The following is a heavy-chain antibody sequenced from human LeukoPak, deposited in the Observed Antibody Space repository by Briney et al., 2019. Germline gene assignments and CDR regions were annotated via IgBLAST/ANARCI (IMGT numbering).Heavy chain of an antibody. CDR2: ISANNGNT. CDR3: ARVDILAGYYFFDY. D-gene: IGHD3-9*01. J-gene: IGHJ4*02. CDR1: NYTFTSYG. Sequence: ASVKVSCKSSNYTFTSYGISWVRQAPGQGLEWMGWISANNGNTNYAQKLQGRVTMITDTSTSTAYMELRSLRSDDTAVYYCARVDILAGYYFFDYWGQGTLVTVSS. V-gene: IGHV1-18*01.